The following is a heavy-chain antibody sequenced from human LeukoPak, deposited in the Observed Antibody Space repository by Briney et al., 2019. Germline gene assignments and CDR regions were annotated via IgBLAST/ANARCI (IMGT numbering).Heavy chain of an antibody. J-gene: IGHJ6*02. D-gene: IGHD2-15*01. CDR2: IYYSGST. CDR1: GGSVSSGTYY. Sequence: PSETLSLTCTVSGGSVSSGTYYWSWIRQSPGKGLEWIGYIYYSGSTNYNPSLKSRVTISVDTSKNQFSLKLSSVTAADTAVYYCARDRLVGVSCSGGSCYPPLFYYGMDVWGQGTTVTVSS. V-gene: IGHV4-61*01. CDR3: ARDRLVGVSCSGGSCYPPLFYYGMDV.